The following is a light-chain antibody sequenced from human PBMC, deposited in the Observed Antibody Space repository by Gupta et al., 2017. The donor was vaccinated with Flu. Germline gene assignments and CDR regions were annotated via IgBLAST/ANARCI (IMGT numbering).Light chain of an antibody. V-gene: IGLV4-69*01. J-gene: IGLJ3*02. Sequence: QLVLTQSPSASASLGASVKLTCTLSSGHSSYAITWHQQQPEKGPRYLMKLNSDGSYSKGDGIPDRFSGSSSGAERYLTISSLQSEDEADDYCQTWGTGRVFGGGTKLTVL. CDR3: QTWGTGRV. CDR2: LNSDGSY. CDR1: SGHSSYA.